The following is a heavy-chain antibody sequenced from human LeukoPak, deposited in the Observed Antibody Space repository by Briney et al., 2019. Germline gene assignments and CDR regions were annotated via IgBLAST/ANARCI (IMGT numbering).Heavy chain of an antibody. J-gene: IGHJ4*02. Sequence: GGSLRLSCAASGFTFSSYGMSWVRQAPGKGLEWVSTISSSGGSTYYADSVKGRFTISRDNSKNTLYLQMNSLRAEDTAVYYCARRYCTSTSCSYFDYRGQGTLVTVSS. V-gene: IGHV3-23*01. CDR2: ISSSGGST. CDR3: ARRYCTSTSCSYFDY. D-gene: IGHD2-2*01. CDR1: GFTFSSYG.